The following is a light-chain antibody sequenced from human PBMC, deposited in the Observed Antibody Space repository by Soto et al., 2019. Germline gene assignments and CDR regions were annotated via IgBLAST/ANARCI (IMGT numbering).Light chain of an antibody. CDR2: EVV. CDR3: KSYAGSNTYV. Sequence: QSVLTQPPSASGSPGQSVTISCTGTKSDIGVYDFVPWYQHHPGKAPRLIIYEVVQRPSGVPNRFSGSKSGNTASLTVSGLQAVDEADYFCKSYAGSNTYVFGSGTKVTVL. CDR1: KSDIGVYDF. J-gene: IGLJ1*01. V-gene: IGLV2-8*01.